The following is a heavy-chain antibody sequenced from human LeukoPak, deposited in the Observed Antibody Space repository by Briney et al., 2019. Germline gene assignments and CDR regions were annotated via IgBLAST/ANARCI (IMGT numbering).Heavy chain of an antibody. CDR3: AKRLNNNYFEH. V-gene: IGHV3-30*18. D-gene: IGHD2/OR15-2a*01. J-gene: IGHJ4*02. CDR1: GFSFISYG. Sequence: GGSLRLSCAASGFSFISYGMHWVRQAPGKGLEWVGVISDDGRNKKYADSVKGRFTISRDNSKDTLYLQMDSLRAEETATYYCAKRLNNNYFEHWGQGTLVTVSS. CDR2: ISDDGRNK.